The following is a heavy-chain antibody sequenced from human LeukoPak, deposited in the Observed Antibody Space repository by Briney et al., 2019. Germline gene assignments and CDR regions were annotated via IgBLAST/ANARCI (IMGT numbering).Heavy chain of an antibody. Sequence: GGSLRLSCAASGFTFSSYAMSWVRQAPGKGLEGVSAISGSGGSTYYADSVKGGLTISRDNSKNTLYLQMNSLRAEDTAVYYCAKAAYYYDSRTFIDYWGQGTLVTVSS. CDR3: AKAAYYYDSRTFIDY. D-gene: IGHD3-22*01. J-gene: IGHJ4*02. CDR1: GFTFSSYA. CDR2: ISGSGGST. V-gene: IGHV3-23*01.